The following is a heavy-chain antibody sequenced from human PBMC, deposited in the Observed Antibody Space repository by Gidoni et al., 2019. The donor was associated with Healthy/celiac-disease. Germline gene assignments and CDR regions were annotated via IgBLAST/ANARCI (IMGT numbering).Heavy chain of an antibody. J-gene: IGHJ6*02. CDR2: INSDGSST. CDR1: GFTFSSYW. V-gene: IGHV3-74*01. CDR3: ARAIGSGSLNRHYYGMDV. Sequence: EVQLVESGGGLVQPGGSLRLSCAASGFTFSSYWMHWVRQAPGKGLVWVSRINSDGSSTSYADSVKGRFTISRDNAKNTLYLQMNSLRAEDTAVYYCARAIGSGSLNRHYYGMDVWGQGTTVTVSS. D-gene: IGHD3-10*01.